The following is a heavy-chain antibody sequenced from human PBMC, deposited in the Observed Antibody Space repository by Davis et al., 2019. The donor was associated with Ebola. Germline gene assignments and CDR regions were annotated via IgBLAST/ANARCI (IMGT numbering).Heavy chain of an antibody. V-gene: IGHV1-24*01. Sequence: ASVKVSCKVSGYTLTELSMHWVRQAPGKGLEWMGGFDPEDGETIYAQKFQGRVTMTEDTSTDTAYMELSSLRSEDTAVYYCATPKPGSWGYYYYYGMDVWGQGTTVTVSS. CDR1: GYTLTELS. J-gene: IGHJ6*02. CDR2: FDPEDGET. D-gene: IGHD7-27*01. CDR3: ATPKPGSWGYYYYYGMDV.